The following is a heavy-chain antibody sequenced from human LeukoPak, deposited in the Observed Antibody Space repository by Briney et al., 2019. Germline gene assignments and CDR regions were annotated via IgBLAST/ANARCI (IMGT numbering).Heavy chain of an antibody. J-gene: IGHJ4*02. CDR1: VYTLTRYD. V-gene: IGHV1-8*01. D-gene: IGHD1-26*01. Sequence: VASVKVSCKPSVYTLTRYDINWVRPATGQGVEWMGWMNPNSGNTGYAQKFQGRVTMTRNTSISTAYMELSSLRSEDTAVYYCASRVGATGSIDYWGQGTLVTVSS. CDR3: ASRVGATGSIDY. CDR2: MNPNSGNT.